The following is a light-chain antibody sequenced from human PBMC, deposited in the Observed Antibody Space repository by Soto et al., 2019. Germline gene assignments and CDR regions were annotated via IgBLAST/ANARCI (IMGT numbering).Light chain of an antibody. J-gene: IGLJ1*01. CDR1: SSDVGGYTY. Sequence: QSVLTQPASVSGSPGQSITISCTGTSSDVGGYTYVSWYQQHPGKTPKPMIYDVSNRPSGVSNRFSGSKSGNTASLTISGLQAEDEADYYCSSYTSSSTLYVFGTGTKLTVL. CDR2: DVS. CDR3: SSYTSSSTLYV. V-gene: IGLV2-14*01.